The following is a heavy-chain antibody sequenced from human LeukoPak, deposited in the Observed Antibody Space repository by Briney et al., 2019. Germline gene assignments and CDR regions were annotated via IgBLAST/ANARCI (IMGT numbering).Heavy chain of an antibody. D-gene: IGHD6-13*01. CDR2: VHDDGRT. CDR3: AYVFAAAGLDF. J-gene: IGHJ4*02. Sequence: SETLSLICTVSGGSISDSRTGGWVRQSPGKGLERIANVHDDGRTASNPSLESRLTILPDTTKNQISLKVRSVTAADTALYYCAYVFAAAGLDFWGQGILVTVSS. CDR1: GGSISDSRT. V-gene: IGHV4-39*07.